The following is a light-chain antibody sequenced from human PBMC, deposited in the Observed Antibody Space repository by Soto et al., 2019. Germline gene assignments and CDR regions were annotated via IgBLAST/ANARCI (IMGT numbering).Light chain of an antibody. CDR1: SSDVGGYKY. Sequence: QSVLAQPRSVSGSPGQSVTSSCTGTSSDVGGYKYVSWYQQKPGKAPKLIIYGVSRWPSGVPNRFSGSKSGNRASLTISGLQAEDEGDYYCCSYAGGPEVFGTGTKVTVL. V-gene: IGLV2-11*01. CDR2: GVS. J-gene: IGLJ1*01. CDR3: CSYAGGPEV.